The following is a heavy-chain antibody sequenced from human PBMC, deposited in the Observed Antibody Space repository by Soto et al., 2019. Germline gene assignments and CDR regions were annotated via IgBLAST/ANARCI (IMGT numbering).Heavy chain of an antibody. V-gene: IGHV4-31*03. CDR3: AILLISDGSGSYDY. J-gene: IGHJ4*02. CDR2: IYYSGST. CDR1: GGSISSGGYY. Sequence: QVQLQESGPGLVKPSQTLSLTCTVSGGSISSGGYYWSWIHQHPGKGLEWIGYIYYSGSTYYNPAIKSRVTISVDTSKNQFSLKLSSVTAADTAVYYCAILLISDGSGSYDYWGQGTLVTVSS. D-gene: IGHD3-10*01.